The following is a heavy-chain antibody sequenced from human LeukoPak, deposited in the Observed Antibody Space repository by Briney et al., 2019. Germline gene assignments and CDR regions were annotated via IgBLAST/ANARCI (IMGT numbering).Heavy chain of an antibody. CDR1: GFTFSSYW. CDR2: INSDGSVT. CDR3: ARVLINWVDY. D-gene: IGHD7-27*01. V-gene: IGHV3-74*01. Sequence: GGSLRLSCAASGFTFSSYWMHWVRQAPGKGLVWVSRINSDGSVTNYADSVMGRFTSSRDNAKNTLYLQMNSLRAEDTAVYYCARVLINWVDYWGQGTLVTVSS. J-gene: IGHJ4*02.